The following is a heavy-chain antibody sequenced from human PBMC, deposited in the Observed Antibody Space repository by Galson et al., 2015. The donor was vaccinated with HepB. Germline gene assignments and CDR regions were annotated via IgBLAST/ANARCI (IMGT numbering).Heavy chain of an antibody. V-gene: IGHV3-21*01. CDR2: ISDSTSYI. CDR3: ARVYFGSGSSSAYWYFDL. CDR1: GFTFSSYN. J-gene: IGHJ2*01. D-gene: IGHD3-10*01. Sequence: SLRLSCAASGFTFSSYNMHWVRQAPGKGLEWVSSISDSTSYIYYADSAKGRFTISRDNAKNSLYLQMNSLRDEDTAVYYCARVYFGSGSSSAYWYFDLWGRGALVTVSS.